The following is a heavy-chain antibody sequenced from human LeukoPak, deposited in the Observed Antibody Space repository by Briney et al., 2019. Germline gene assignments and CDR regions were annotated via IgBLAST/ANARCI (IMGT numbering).Heavy chain of an antibody. CDR2: IYYSGST. CDR3: ARILRDCSSTSCYAGTVDY. Sequence: SETLSLTCTVSGGSISSYYWSWIRQPPGKGLEWIGYIYYSGSTNYNPSLKNRVTISVDTSKNQFSLKLSSVTAADTAVYYCARILRDCSSTSCYAGTVDYWGQGTLVTVSS. J-gene: IGHJ4*02. V-gene: IGHV4-59*01. D-gene: IGHD2-2*01. CDR1: GGSISSYY.